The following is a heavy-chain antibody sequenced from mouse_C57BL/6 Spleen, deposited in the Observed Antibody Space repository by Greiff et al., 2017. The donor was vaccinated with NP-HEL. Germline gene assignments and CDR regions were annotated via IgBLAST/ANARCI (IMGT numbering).Heavy chain of an antibody. V-gene: IGHV1-5*01. Sequence: VQLQQSGTVLARPGASVKMSCKTSGYTFTSYWMHWVKQRPGQGLEWIGAIYPGNSDTSYNQKFKGKAKLTAVTSASTAYMELSSLTKEDSAVYYCTKGMDSSGYAWFAYWGQGTLVTVSA. CDR2: IYPGNSDT. CDR3: TKGMDSSGYAWFAY. CDR1: GYTFTSYW. J-gene: IGHJ3*01. D-gene: IGHD3-2*02.